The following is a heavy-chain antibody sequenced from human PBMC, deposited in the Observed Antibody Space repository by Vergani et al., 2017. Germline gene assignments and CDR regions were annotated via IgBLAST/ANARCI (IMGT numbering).Heavy chain of an antibody. Sequence: QVQLVQSGAEVKKPGASVKVSCKVSGYTLTELSMHWVRQAPGKGLEWMGGFEPEDGETIYAQKFQGRVTMTEDTPTDTAYMELGSLRSEDTAVYYCATRGHYDILTGPNRLPNWFDPWGQGTLVTVSS. CDR1: GYTLTELS. D-gene: IGHD3-9*01. J-gene: IGHJ5*02. CDR2: FEPEDGET. V-gene: IGHV1-24*01. CDR3: ATRGHYDILTGPNRLPNWFDP.